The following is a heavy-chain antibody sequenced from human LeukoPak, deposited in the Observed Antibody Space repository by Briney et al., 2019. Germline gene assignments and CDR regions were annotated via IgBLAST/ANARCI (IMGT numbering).Heavy chain of an antibody. CDR1: GFTVSSNY. Sequence: AGGSLRLSCAASGFTVSSNYMSWVRQARGKGLEWVSVIYSGGSTYYADSVKGRFTISRDNSKNTLYLQMNSLRAEDTAVYYCARDDRGYSGYDGFTPWGQGTLVTVSS. V-gene: IGHV3-53*01. CDR3: ARDDRGYSGYDGFTP. J-gene: IGHJ5*02. CDR2: IYSGGST. D-gene: IGHD5-12*01.